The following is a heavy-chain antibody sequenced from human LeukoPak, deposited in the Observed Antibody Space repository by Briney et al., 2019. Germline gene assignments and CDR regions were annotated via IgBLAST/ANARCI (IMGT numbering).Heavy chain of an antibody. D-gene: IGHD1-26*01. CDR1: GYTFTSYY. CDR2: INPSGGST. V-gene: IGHV1-46*01. Sequence: ASVKVSCKASGYTFTSYYMHWVREAPGQGLEWMGIINPSGGSTSYAQKFQGRVTMTRATSTSTVYVELSSLRSEDTALYYCAAIVGATRSFDPWGQGTLVTVSS. CDR3: AAIVGATRSFDP. J-gene: IGHJ5*02.